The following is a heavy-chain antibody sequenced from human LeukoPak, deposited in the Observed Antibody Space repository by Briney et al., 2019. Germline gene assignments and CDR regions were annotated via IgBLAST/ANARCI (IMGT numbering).Heavy chain of an antibody. CDR2: ISTYNGNT. J-gene: IGHJ4*02. Sequence: GASVKASCKASGYTFTTYDISWVRQAPGQGLEWMGWISTYNGNTNYAQNLQGRVTTTTDTSTSSAFMELRSLRSDDTAVYYCARRSSGGGFDYWGQGTLVTVSS. CDR3: ARRSSGGGFDY. D-gene: IGHD3-22*01. CDR1: GYTFTTYD. V-gene: IGHV1-18*04.